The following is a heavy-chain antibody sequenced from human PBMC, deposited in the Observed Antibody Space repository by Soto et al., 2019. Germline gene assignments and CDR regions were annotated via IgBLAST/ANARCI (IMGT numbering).Heavy chain of an antibody. CDR2: INSDGSST. J-gene: IGHJ3*02. CDR3: ARDRSIVATRAFDI. V-gene: IGHV3-74*01. CDR1: GFTFSSYW. D-gene: IGHD5-12*01. Sequence: GGSLRLSCAAPGFTFSSYWMHWFRQAPGKGLVWVSRINSDGSSTSYADSVKGRFTISRDNAKNTLYLQMNSLRAEDTAVYYCARDRSIVATRAFDIWGQGTMVTVSS.